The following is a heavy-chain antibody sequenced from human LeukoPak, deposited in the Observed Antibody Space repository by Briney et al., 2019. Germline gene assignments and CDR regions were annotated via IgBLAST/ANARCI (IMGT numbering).Heavy chain of an antibody. J-gene: IGHJ4*02. D-gene: IGHD2-15*01. CDR1: GGSISSSTYY. CDR3: ARHGGGSFDY. Sequence: WETLSLTCTVSGGSISSSTYYWGWIRQPPGKGLEWTGSMYYSGSTYYNPFLKSRVTMSVDTSKNQFSLKLRSVTAADTAVYYCARHGGGSFDYWGQGTLVTVSS. V-gene: IGHV4-39*01. CDR2: MYYSGST.